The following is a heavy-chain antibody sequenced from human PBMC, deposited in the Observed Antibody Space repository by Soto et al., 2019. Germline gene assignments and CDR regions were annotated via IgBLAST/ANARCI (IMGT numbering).Heavy chain of an antibody. CDR1: GFTFSNCA. CDR2: IGGSGGTR. Sequence: EVQLLDSGGDLVQPGGSLGLSCEASGFTFSNCAMSWVRQAPGKGLEWVSTIGGSGGTRYYSGSVKGLFIISRDNSNNSLYLQMDSLRVEDTAVYYCVKDFPGPPSCSSTSCSTHWCQGTLVTVSS. V-gene: IGHV3-23*01. J-gene: IGHJ4*02. D-gene: IGHD2-2*02. CDR3: VKDFPGPPSCSSTSCSTH.